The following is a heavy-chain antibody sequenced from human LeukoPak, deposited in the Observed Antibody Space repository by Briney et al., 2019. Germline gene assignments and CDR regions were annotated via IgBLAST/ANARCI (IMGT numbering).Heavy chain of an antibody. CDR2: ISISGDNT. Sequence: RGSLRLSCVVSGLTFSNYDMSWVRQAPGKGLEWVSTISISGDNTYYPDSVKGRFTISRDNSKSTLYLQMNSLRAEDTAVYYCAYRTGFDYWGQGTLVTVSS. CDR1: GLTFSNYD. D-gene: IGHD3-16*02. J-gene: IGHJ4*02. V-gene: IGHV3-23*01. CDR3: AYRTGFDY.